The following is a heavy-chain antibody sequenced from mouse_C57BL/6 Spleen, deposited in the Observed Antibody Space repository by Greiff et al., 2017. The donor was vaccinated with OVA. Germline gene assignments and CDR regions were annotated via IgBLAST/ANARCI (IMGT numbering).Heavy chain of an antibody. CDR3: ARSGGSSWFAY. Sequence: VQLQQSGPELVKPGASVEISCKASGYAFSSSWMNWVKQRPGKGIEWIGRIYPGDGDTNYNGKFKGKATLTADKSSSTAYMQLSSLTSEDSAVYFCARSGGSSWFAYWGQGTLVTVSA. CDR1: GYAFSSSW. D-gene: IGHD1-1*01. V-gene: IGHV1-82*01. CDR2: IYPGDGDT. J-gene: IGHJ3*01.